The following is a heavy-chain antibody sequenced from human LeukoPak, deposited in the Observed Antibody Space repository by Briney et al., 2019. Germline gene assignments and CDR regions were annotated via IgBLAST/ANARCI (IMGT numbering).Heavy chain of an antibody. D-gene: IGHD3-9*01. J-gene: IGHJ4*02. V-gene: IGHV3-7*04. CDR2: IKQDGSKK. CDR1: GFTFSSYW. Sequence: PGGSLRLSCAGSGFTFSSYWIHWVRQAPGKGLEWVANIKQDGSKKSYVDSVKGRFTISRDNAKNSLYLQMNSLRAEDTAIYYCTRVGYIDEGIDYWGQGTLVTVSS. CDR3: TRVGYIDEGIDY.